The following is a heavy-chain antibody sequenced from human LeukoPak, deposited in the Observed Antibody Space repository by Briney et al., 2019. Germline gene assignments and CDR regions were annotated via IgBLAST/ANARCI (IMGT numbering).Heavy chain of an antibody. Sequence: ASVKVSCKASGYTFTSYDINWVRQATGQGLEWMGWMNPNSGNTGYAQKFQGRVTITRNTSISTAYMELSSLRSEDTAVYYCASITGDLSYAFDIWGQGTMVTVSS. V-gene: IGHV1-8*03. CDR2: MNPNSGNT. J-gene: IGHJ3*02. CDR3: ASITGDLSYAFDI. D-gene: IGHD7-27*01. CDR1: GYTFTSYD.